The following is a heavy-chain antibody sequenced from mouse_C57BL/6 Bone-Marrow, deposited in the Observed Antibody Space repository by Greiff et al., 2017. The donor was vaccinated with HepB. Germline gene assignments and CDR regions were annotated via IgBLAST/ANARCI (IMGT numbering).Heavy chain of an antibody. J-gene: IGHJ1*03. CDR3: ARCSSYPHWYFDV. CDR1: GYTFTSYG. D-gene: IGHD1-1*01. CDR2: FYPRSGNT. V-gene: IGHV1-81*01. Sequence: VQLQQSGAELARPGASVKLSCKASGYTFTSYGLSWVKQSTGQGLEWIGEFYPRSGNTYYNEKLKGKATLTADKSSSTAYMELRSLTSEDSAFYFCARCSSYPHWYFDVWGTGTTVTVSS.